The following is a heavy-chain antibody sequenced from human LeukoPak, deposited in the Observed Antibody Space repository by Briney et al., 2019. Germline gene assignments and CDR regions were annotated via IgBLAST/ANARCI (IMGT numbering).Heavy chain of an antibody. J-gene: IGHJ6*03. Sequence: PGASVKVSCKASGYTFTSYGISWVRQAPGQGLEWMGWISAYNGNTNYAQKLQGRVTMTTDTSTSTAYMELRSLRSDDTAVYYCARGPEGSSSWYPSYYYYYYMDVWGKGTTVTISS. CDR1: GYTFTSYG. D-gene: IGHD6-13*01. V-gene: IGHV1-18*01. CDR2: ISAYNGNT. CDR3: ARGPEGSSSWYPSYYYYYYMDV.